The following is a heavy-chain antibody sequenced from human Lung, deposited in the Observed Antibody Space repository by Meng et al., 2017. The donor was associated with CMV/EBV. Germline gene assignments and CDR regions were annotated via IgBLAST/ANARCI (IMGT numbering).Heavy chain of an antibody. J-gene: IGHJ4*02. D-gene: IGHD6-6*01. V-gene: IGHV3-49*04. CDR1: GFTFGDYP. CDR3: ARGEFRSSSSLYY. Sequence: GGSLRLXCTGSGFTFGDYPMTWVRQAPGKGLEWIGFIRNKGYGGTTEYAASVKGRFTTSRDDSRSIAYLQMNSLKIEDTAVYFCARGEFRSSSSLYYWGQGTLVTVSS. CDR2: IRNKGYGGTT.